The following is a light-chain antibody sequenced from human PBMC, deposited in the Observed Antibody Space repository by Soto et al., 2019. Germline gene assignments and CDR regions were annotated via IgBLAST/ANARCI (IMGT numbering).Light chain of an antibody. CDR2: GAS. CDR3: LQYNSPPLT. CDR1: QGIRYA. V-gene: IGKV1-17*01. Sequence: DIQMTQSPSSLSASVGDRVTITCRASQGIRYALGWYQQKPGTAPKRLIYGASILQNGVPSRFGGSGSGTEFTLTFSSLQPEDFATYYCLQYNSPPLTFGQGTKVEI. J-gene: IGKJ1*01.